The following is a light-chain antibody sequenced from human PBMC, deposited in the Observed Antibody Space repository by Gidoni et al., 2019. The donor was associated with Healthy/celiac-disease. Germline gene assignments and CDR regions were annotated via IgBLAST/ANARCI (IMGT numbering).Light chain of an antibody. Sequence: DIQLTTPPSFLSASVGDRVTITCRASQGISSYLAWYQQKPGKAPKLLIYAASTLQSGVPPRFSGSGSGTEFTLTISSLQPEDFATYYCQQLNSYPLTFGGGTKVEIK. CDR1: QGISSY. V-gene: IGKV1-9*01. CDR2: AAS. CDR3: QQLNSYPLT. J-gene: IGKJ4*01.